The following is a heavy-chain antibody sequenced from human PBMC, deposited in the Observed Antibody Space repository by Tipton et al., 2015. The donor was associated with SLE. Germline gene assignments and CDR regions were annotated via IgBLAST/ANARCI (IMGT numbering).Heavy chain of an antibody. CDR3: ASPGTAAAGTGNWFDP. Sequence: LRLSCTVSGGSISSSSYYWGWIRQPPGKGLEWIGSIYYSGTTYYNPSLKSRVTISVDTSKNQFSLKLNSVTAADTAVYYCASPGTAAAGTGNWFDPRGQGTLVTVSS. V-gene: IGHV4-39*01. CDR2: IYYSGTT. CDR1: GGSISSSSYY. J-gene: IGHJ5*02. D-gene: IGHD6-13*01.